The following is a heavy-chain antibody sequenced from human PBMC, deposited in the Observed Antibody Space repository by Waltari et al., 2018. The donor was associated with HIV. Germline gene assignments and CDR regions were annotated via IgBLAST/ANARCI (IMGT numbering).Heavy chain of an antibody. V-gene: IGHV3-21*01. D-gene: IGHD2-21*02. CDR3: ARDERRCNSGDCYPSDY. J-gene: IGHJ4*02. CDR1: GFTFSGSA. Sequence: EVHLVESGGGLVKPGESLRLSCAASGFTFSGSAMKWVRQAPGKGLEWVSAISRTSSYIYYADSVKGRFTIYRDNAKNSVYLQMNSLRVEDTAVYYCARDERRCNSGDCYPSDYWGQGTLVTVSS. CDR2: ISRTSSYI.